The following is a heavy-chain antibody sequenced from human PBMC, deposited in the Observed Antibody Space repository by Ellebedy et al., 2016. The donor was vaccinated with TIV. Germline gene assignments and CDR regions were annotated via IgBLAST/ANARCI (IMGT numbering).Heavy chain of an antibody. Sequence: AASVKVSCKASGYSFTNYDINWVRHATGQGLEWMGWMNPNSGDTGSAQKFQGRVIMTRSTSTGTAYLELRSLRSEDTAVYYCARVSNGNTVVDYWGQGNLVTVSS. V-gene: IGHV1-8*01. CDR3: ARVSNGNTVVDY. CDR2: MNPNSGDT. J-gene: IGHJ4*02. D-gene: IGHD2-21*01. CDR1: GYSFTNYD.